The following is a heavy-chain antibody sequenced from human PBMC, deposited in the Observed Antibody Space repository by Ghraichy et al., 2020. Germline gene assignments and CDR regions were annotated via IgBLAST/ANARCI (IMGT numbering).Heavy chain of an antibody. CDR3: ARDLVPAAMRYGSGWENDAFDI. D-gene: IGHD2-2*01. Sequence: ASVKVSCKASGYTFTSYAMNWVRQAPGQGLEWMGWINTNTGNPTYAQGFTGRFVFSLDTSVSTAYLQISSLKAEDTAVYYCARDLVPAAMRYGSGWENDAFDIWGQGTMVTVSS. J-gene: IGHJ3*02. V-gene: IGHV7-4-1*02. CDR1: GYTFTSYA. CDR2: INTNTGNP.